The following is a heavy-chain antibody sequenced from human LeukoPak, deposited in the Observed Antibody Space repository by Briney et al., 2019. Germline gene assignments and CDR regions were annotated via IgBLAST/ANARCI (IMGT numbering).Heavy chain of an antibody. V-gene: IGHV3-15*01. D-gene: IGHD2-21*02. CDR2: VRRQTEGATT. CDR1: GFTFGSYE. J-gene: IGHJ4*02. CDR3: TTRVVTTNDF. Sequence: PGGSLRLSCAASGFTFGSYEMNWVRQAPGKGLEWVGRVRRQTEGATTDYPAPVKGRFTISRDDSKNTVYLQMNFLKTEDTAVYYCTTRVVTTNDFWGQGTLVTVSS.